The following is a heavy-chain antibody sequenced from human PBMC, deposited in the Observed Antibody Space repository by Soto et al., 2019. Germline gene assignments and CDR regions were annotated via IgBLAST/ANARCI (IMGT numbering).Heavy chain of an antibody. J-gene: IGHJ4*02. Sequence: QPGGSLRLSCAASGFPFSAYGMHWFRQAPGKGLQWVAVIWFDGGNEYYADSVRGRFTISRDNSKNTLYLQMNSLTDEDTAVYYCARDSGGSGYEFDYWGQGTLVTVSS. CDR2: IWFDGGNE. V-gene: IGHV3-33*01. D-gene: IGHD3-22*01. CDR3: ARDSGGSGYEFDY. CDR1: GFPFSAYG.